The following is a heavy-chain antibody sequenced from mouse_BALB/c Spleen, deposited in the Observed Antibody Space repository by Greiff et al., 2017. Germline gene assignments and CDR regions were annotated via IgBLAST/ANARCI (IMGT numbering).Heavy chain of an antibody. CDR2: IYPGDGDT. D-gene: IGHD4-1*01. CDR3: ARELGAFAY. CDR1: GYAFSSSW. Sequence: QVQLQQSGPELVKPGASVKISCKASGYAFSSSWMNWVKQRPGQGLEWIGRIYPGDGDTNYNGKFKGKATLTADKSSSTAYMQLSSLTSVDSAVYFCARELGAFAYWGQGTLVTVSA. V-gene: IGHV1-82*01. J-gene: IGHJ3*01.